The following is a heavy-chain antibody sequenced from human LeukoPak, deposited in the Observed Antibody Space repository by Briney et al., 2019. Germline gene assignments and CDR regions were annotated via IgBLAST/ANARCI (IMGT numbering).Heavy chain of an antibody. CDR2: IFYSGNT. CDR3: ARVSDILTGYYSVRPGFDY. Sequence: SGALSLTLPGPGGPLRDYHWSLVPEPPGKGLGWVCYIFYSGNTTYNPSLKSRVTISVDTSKNQFSLKLTSVTAADTAIYYCARVSDILTGYYSVRPGFDYWGQGTLVTVSS. CDR1: GGPLRDYH. J-gene: IGHJ4*02. V-gene: IGHV4-59*01. D-gene: IGHD3-9*01.